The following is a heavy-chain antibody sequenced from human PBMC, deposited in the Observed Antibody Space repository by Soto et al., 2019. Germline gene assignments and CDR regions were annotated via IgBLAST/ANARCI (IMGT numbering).Heavy chain of an antibody. CDR3: AREFPHYVSSDSYLDY. Sequence: SQTLSLTCAISGDSVSDNSAAWNWIRQSPSRGLEWLGRTYYRSKWYNDYAVSVKSRITVTPDTSKNQFSLHLNSVTPEDTAVYYCAREFPHYVSSDSYLDYWGQGALVTVCS. D-gene: IGHD6-19*01. CDR1: GDSVSDNSAA. J-gene: IGHJ4*02. CDR2: TYYRSKWYN. V-gene: IGHV6-1*01.